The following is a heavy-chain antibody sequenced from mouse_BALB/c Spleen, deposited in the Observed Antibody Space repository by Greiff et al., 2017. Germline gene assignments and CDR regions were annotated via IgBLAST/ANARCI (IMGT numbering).Heavy chain of an antibody. V-gene: IGHV1-69*02. J-gene: IGHJ2*01. CDR3: ARQYGNYYFDY. CDR2: IDPSDSYT. Sequence: VQLQQPGAELVKPGASVKLSCKASGYTFTSYWMHWVKQRPGQGLEWIGEIDPSDSYTNYNQKFKGKATLTVDKSSRTAYMQLSSLTSEDSAVYYCARQYGNYYFDYWGQGTTLTVSS. D-gene: IGHD2-10*02. CDR1: GYTFTSYW.